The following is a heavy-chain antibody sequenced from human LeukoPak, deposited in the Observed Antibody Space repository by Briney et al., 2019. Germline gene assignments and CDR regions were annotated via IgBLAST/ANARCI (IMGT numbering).Heavy chain of an antibody. D-gene: IGHD3-9*01. Sequence: ASVKVSCKASGGTFSSYAISWVRQAPGQGLEWMGGIIPIFGTANYAQKFQGRVTTTTDESTSTAYMELSSLRSEDTAVYYCARGTYYDILTGQYYYFDYWGQGTLVTVSS. V-gene: IGHV1-69*05. CDR3: ARGTYYDILTGQYYYFDY. CDR1: GGTFSSYA. CDR2: IIPIFGTA. J-gene: IGHJ4*02.